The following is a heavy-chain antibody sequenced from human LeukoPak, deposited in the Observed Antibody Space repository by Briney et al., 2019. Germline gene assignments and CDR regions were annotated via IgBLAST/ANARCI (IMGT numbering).Heavy chain of an antibody. CDR1: GGTFSSYA. CDR2: IIPIFGTG. V-gene: IGHV1-69*13. Sequence: ASVKVSCKASGGTFSSYAISWVRQAPGQGLEWMGGIIPIFGTGNYAQKFQGRVTITADESTSTAYMELSSLRSEDTAVYYCAREGHDYRGYSGYLNPGIDYWGQGTLVTVSS. J-gene: IGHJ4*02. D-gene: IGHD5-12*01. CDR3: AREGHDYRGYSGYLNPGIDY.